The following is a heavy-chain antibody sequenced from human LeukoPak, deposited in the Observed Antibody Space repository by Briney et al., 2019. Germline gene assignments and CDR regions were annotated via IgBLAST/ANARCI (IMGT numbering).Heavy chain of an antibody. CDR3: AKLGLEGQFDP. CDR2: IQDRGST. D-gene: IGHD3-3*02. V-gene: IGHV4-30-2*06. CDR1: GGSISSGGYS. J-gene: IGHJ5*02. Sequence: SETLSLTCAVSGGSISSGGYSWNWIRQSPGKGLEWIGYIQDRGSTYNNPSLKSRVTISADRSKNQVSLRLTSMTAADTAVYYCAKLGLEGQFDPWGQGILVTVSS.